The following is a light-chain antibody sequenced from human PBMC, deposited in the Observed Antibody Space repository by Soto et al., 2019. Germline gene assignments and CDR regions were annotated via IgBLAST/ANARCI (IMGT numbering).Light chain of an antibody. CDR2: AAS. Sequence: EIVLTQSPGTLSLSPGERATLSCRASQSVSSYYLAWYQQKPGQAPRLLIYAASSRATGIPDRFSGGGSGTDFPLTISRLELEDFAVYYCQQCGSSPWTFGQGTKVEIK. CDR3: QQCGSSPWT. CDR1: QSVSSYY. J-gene: IGKJ1*01. V-gene: IGKV3-20*01.